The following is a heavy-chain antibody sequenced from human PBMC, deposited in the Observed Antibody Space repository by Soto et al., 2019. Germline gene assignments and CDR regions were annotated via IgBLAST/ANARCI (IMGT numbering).Heavy chain of an antibody. Sequence: GGSLRLSCAASGFTFSSYAMSWVRQAPGKGLEWVSAISGSGGSTYYADSVKGRFTISRDNSKNTLYLQMNSLRAEDTAVYYCAKDHGFWSGYFYFDYWGQGTLVTVSS. CDR3: AKDHGFWSGYFYFDY. V-gene: IGHV3-23*01. CDR2: ISGSGGST. J-gene: IGHJ4*02. D-gene: IGHD3-3*01. CDR1: GFTFSSYA.